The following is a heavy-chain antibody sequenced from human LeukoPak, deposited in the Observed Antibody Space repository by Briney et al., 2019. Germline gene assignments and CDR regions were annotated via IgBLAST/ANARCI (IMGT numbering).Heavy chain of an antibody. D-gene: IGHD5-12*01. CDR3: ARHEWAPGYDWKGYYGMDV. Sequence: WETLSLTCTVSGGSISSRSYYWGWIRQPPGKRLEWVGRIYYSGSTYYNPSLKSRVTISVDTSKTQFSLKLSSVTAADTAVYYCARHEWAPGYDWKGYYGMDVWGQGTTVTVSS. CDR2: IYYSGST. J-gene: IGHJ6*02. CDR1: GGSISSRSYY. V-gene: IGHV4-39*01.